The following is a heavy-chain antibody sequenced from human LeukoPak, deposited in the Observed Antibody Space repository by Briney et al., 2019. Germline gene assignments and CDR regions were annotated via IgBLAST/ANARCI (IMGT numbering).Heavy chain of an antibody. D-gene: IGHD3-22*01. CDR2: ISSSGSTI. Sequence: GGSLRLSCAASGFTFSDYYMSWIRQAPGKGLECDSYISSSGSTIYYADSVKGRFTISRVNAKTSLYLQMNSLRAEDTAVYYCARGRFNYDDSGYSSFYHWGQGTLVTVSS. CDR1: GFTFSDYY. V-gene: IGHV3-11*04. CDR3: ARGRFNYDDSGYSSFYH. J-gene: IGHJ4*02.